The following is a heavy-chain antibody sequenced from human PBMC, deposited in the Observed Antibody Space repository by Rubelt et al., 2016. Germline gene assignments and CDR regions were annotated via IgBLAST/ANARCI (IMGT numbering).Heavy chain of an antibody. J-gene: IGHJ5*02. V-gene: IGHV1-2*02. D-gene: IGHD2-2*01. CDR3: ARDSHIVVVPAARRWFDP. CDR2: INPNSGGT. Sequence: MGWINPNSGGTNYAQKFQGRVTMTRDTSISTAYMELSRLRSDDTAVYYCARDSHIVVVPAARRWFDPWGQGTLVTVPS.